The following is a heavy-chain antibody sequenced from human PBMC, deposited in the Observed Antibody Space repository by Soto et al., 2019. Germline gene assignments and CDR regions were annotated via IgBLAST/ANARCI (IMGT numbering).Heavy chain of an antibody. Sequence: PGGSLRLSCAASGFTFSSYSMNWVRPAPGKGLEWVSYISSSSSTIYYADSVKGRFTISRDNAKNSLYLQMNSLRDEDTAVYYCAREFSYDSSGYHDYWGQGTLVTVSS. CDR3: AREFSYDSSGYHDY. D-gene: IGHD3-22*01. V-gene: IGHV3-48*02. CDR2: ISSSSSTI. J-gene: IGHJ4*02. CDR1: GFTFSSYS.